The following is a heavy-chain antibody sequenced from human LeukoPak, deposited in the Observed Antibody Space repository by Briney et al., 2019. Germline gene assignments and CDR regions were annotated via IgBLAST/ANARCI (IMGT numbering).Heavy chain of an antibody. CDR2: ISHSGST. V-gene: IGHV4-34*01. CDR1: GGSFSGYY. D-gene: IGHD6-19*01. CDR3: AVAVAGTFSFDY. Sequence: QPSETLSLTCAVYGGSFSGYYWSWIRQPPGKGLEWIGEISHSGSTSYNPSLKSRVTISVDTSKNQFSLKLSSVTAADTAVYYCAVAVAGTFSFDYWGQGTLVTVSS. J-gene: IGHJ4*02.